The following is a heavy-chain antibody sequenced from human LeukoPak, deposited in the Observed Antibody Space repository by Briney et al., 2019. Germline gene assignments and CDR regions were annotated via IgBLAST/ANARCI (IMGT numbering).Heavy chain of an antibody. CDR2: IYYSGST. V-gene: IGHV4-59*01. D-gene: IGHD3-9*01. J-gene: IGHJ5*02. Sequence: PSETLSLTCTVSGGSISSYYWSWIRQPPGKGLEWVGYIYYSGSTNYNPSLKSRVTISVDTSKNQFSLKLSSVTAADTAVYYCARNAYYDILTGYYPFDPWGQGTLVTVSS. CDR3: ARNAYYDILTGYYPFDP. CDR1: GGSISSYY.